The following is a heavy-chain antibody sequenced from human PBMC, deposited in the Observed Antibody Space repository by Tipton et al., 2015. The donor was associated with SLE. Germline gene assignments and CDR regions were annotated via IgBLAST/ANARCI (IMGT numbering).Heavy chain of an antibody. CDR1: GFSLSPYG. D-gene: IGHD1-26*01. CDR3: AGARGELGGSGWFFEL. Sequence: QVQLVQSGGAVDQPGTSLRLSCAASGFSLSPYGMHWFRQAPGKRLEWVAVIWFDGTNENYADSVKGRLTISRDDSKNTLYLQMNMLRTDDTAVYYCAGARGELGGSGWFFELWGRGTLVTVSS. V-gene: IGHV3-33*01. J-gene: IGHJ2*01. CDR2: IWFDGTNE.